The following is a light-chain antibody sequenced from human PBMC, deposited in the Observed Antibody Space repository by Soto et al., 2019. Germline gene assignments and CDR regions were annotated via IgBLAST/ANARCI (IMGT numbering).Light chain of an antibody. Sequence: ETVMTQSPATLSVSPGEEATLSCRASQSVGSNLAWYQQRSGQTPRLLIYGASTRATGIPARFSGSGSGTEFTLTISGLQSEDFAVYYCQQYNNWPPHTFGQGTKLEIK. V-gene: IGKV3-15*01. J-gene: IGKJ2*01. CDR3: QQYNNWPPHT. CDR2: GAS. CDR1: QSVGSN.